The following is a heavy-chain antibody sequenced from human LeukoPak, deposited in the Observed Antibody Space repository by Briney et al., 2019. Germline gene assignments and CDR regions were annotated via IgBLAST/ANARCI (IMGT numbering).Heavy chain of an antibody. D-gene: IGHD1-26*01. CDR2: MYYSGNA. CDR3: ARHTLVGARNAFDI. CDR1: GGSISSYY. Sequence: SETLSLTCNVSGGSISSYYWSWIRQPPGKGLEWIAYMYYSGNANYNPSLKSRVTTSVDTSKNQFSLKLSSVTAADTAVYYCARHTLVGARNAFDIWGQGTMVTVSS. J-gene: IGHJ3*02. V-gene: IGHV4-59*08.